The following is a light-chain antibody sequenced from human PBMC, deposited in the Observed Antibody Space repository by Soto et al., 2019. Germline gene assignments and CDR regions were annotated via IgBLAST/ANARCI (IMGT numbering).Light chain of an antibody. J-gene: IGKJ1*01. CDR2: GAS. V-gene: IGKV3-20*01. CDR1: QSVTSTY. CDR3: QQFGSSLPWT. Sequence: EIVLTQSPGTLSLSPGERATLSCRASQSVTSTYLAWYQQKPGQAPRLLIYGASSRATGIPDRFSGSGSGTDFTLIISRLEPEDFAVYYCQQFGSSLPWTFGQGT.